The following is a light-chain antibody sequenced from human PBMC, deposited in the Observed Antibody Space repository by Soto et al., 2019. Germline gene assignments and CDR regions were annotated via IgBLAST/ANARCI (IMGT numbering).Light chain of an antibody. Sequence: QSALTQPASVSGSPGQSITISCTGTNSNVGSYNLVSWYQQHPGKAPRLMIFEVTKRPSGVSARFSGSKTGNTASLTISGVQAEDEADYYCCSYAGSSTVLFGGGTNLTVL. J-gene: IGLJ2*01. CDR1: NSNVGSYNL. CDR2: EVT. CDR3: CSYAGSSTVL. V-gene: IGLV2-23*02.